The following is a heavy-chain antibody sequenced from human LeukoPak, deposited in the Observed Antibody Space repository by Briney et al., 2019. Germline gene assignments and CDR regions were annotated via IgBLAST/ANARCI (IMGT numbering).Heavy chain of an antibody. Sequence: ASVKVSCKASGYTFTGYYMHWVRQAPGQGLEWMGWINPNHGDTNYAQKFQDRVSMTRDTSISTAYMHLSRLRSEDTAIYYCARIRDGYNDAYDIWGQGTVVTVPS. CDR2: INPNHGDT. J-gene: IGHJ3*02. V-gene: IGHV1-2*02. CDR3: ARIRDGYNDAYDI. D-gene: IGHD5-24*01. CDR1: GYTFTGYY.